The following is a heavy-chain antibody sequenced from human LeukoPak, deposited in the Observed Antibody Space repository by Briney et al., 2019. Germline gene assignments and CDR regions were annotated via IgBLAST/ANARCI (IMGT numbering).Heavy chain of an antibody. V-gene: IGHV3-21*01. D-gene: IGHD3-10*02. J-gene: IGHJ6*04. CDR2: ISSSSSYK. Sequence: GGSLRLSCAASGFTFNSYSMNWVRQAPGKGLEWVSSISSSSSYKKNADSLKGRFTISRDNAKNSLYLQMNSLRAEDTAVYYCAELGITMIGGVWGKGTTVTISS. CDR1: GFTFNSYS. CDR3: AELGITMIGGV.